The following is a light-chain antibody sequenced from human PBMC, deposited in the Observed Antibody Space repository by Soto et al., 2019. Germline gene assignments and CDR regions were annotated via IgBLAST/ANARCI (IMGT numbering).Light chain of an antibody. Sequence: IVLTQSPCTLSLSPGERATLSFRASQSVSSYYLAWYQQKPGQAPRLIIYGASKRATGIPDRFSGSGSGTDFSLTISRLEPEDFAVYYCHQYDNAPQTYGQGTKVDIK. J-gene: IGKJ2*01. CDR2: GAS. V-gene: IGKV3-20*01. CDR3: HQYDNAPQT. CDR1: QSVSSYY.